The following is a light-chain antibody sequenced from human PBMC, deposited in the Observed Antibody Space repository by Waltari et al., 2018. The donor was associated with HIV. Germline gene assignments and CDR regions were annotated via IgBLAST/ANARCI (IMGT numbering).Light chain of an antibody. CDR1: ASPKPY. CDR2: KNT. Sequence: SSELTQPPSVSVSPGQTARITCSGDASPKPYTHWFQQKPGQDPVVVIHKNTERPSGIPERFSASRSGTTVTLTITGVQTDDEADYYCLSADRSGTYVFGPGTTVTV. V-gene: IGLV3-25*03. J-gene: IGLJ1*01. CDR3: LSADRSGTYV.